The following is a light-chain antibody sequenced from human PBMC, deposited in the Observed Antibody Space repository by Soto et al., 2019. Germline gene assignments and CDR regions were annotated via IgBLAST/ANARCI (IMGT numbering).Light chain of an antibody. Sequence: DIVMTQSPLSLPVTPGEPASISCRSSQSLLHSNGYTYLDWYLQKPGQPPQLLIYLGSYRASGVPDRVSGSGSGTDFTLKISRVEPEDVGVYYCMPVARVPIIFGQGTRLEIK. J-gene: IGKJ5*01. CDR3: MPVARVPII. CDR1: QSLLHSNGYTY. V-gene: IGKV2-28*01. CDR2: LGS.